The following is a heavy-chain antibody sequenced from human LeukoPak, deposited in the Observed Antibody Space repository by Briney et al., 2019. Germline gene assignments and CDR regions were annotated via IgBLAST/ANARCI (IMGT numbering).Heavy chain of an antibody. CDR1: GGSISSLY. CDR2: IYYSGTT. V-gene: IGHV4-59*11. D-gene: IGHD2-15*01. Sequence: SETLSLTCTVSGGSISSLYWSWIRQPPGKALEWIGFIYYSGTTNYNPSLKSRVTISLDTSKNQFSLKLSSVTAADTAVYYCARGCSGGSCYGAAFDIWGQGTMVTVSS. J-gene: IGHJ3*02. CDR3: ARGCSGGSCYGAAFDI.